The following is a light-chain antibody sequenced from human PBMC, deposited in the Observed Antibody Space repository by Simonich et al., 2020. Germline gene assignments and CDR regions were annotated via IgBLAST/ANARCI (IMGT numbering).Light chain of an antibody. J-gene: IGKJ2*01. V-gene: IGKV1-5*03. CDR2: KAS. CDR3: QQLNSYPPYT. Sequence: DIQMTQSPSTLSASVGDRVTITCRASQSISSWLAWYQQKPGKAPKLLIYKASSLESGGPSRFSGSGSGTEFTLTISSLQPDDFATYYCQQLNSYPPYTFGQGTKLEIK. CDR1: QSISSW.